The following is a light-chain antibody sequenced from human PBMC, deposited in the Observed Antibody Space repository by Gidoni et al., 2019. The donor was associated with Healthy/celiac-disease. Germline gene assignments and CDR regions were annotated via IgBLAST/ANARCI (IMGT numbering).Light chain of an antibody. CDR3: QQYNSYSLT. V-gene: IGKV1-5*03. Sequence: DIQMTHSPSTLAASVGDRVTITCRASQSISSWLAWYQQKPGKAPKLLIYKASSLESGVPSRFSGSGSGTEFTLTSSSLQPDDFATYYCQQYNSYSLTFXGXTKVEIK. CDR1: QSISSW. J-gene: IGKJ4*01. CDR2: KAS.